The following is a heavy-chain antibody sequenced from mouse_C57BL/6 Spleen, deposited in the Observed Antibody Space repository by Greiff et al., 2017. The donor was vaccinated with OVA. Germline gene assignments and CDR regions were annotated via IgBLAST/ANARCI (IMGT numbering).Heavy chain of an antibody. J-gene: IGHJ3*01. Sequence: QVQLQQPGAELVKPGASVKLSCQASGYTFTSYWLQWVKQRPRPGLEWIGEIAPSDSYTNYNQKFKGKATLTVDTSSSTAYMQLSSLTSEDSAVYYCARSRTAWFAYWGQGTLVTVSA. CDR2: IAPSDSYT. D-gene: IGHD4-1*01. CDR3: ARSRTAWFAY. CDR1: GYTFTSYW. V-gene: IGHV1-50*01.